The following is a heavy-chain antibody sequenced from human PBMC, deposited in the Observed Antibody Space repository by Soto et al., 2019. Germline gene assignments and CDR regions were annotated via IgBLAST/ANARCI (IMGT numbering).Heavy chain of an antibody. CDR3: ARDAGNTGGFPFFDF. J-gene: IGHJ4*02. D-gene: IGHD7-27*01. Sequence: SETLSLTCTVSGGSMRSGNYFWSLSRQPAVKGLEWIGYIYYSGNTYYNPSLKSRVSISLDTSKSQFSLKLDSVTAADTAVYFCARDAGNTGGFPFFDFWGQGKLVTVSS. CDR1: GGSMRSGNYF. CDR2: IYYSGNT. V-gene: IGHV4-30-4*01.